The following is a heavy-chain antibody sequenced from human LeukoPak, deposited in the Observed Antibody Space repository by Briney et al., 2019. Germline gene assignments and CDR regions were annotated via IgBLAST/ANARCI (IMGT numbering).Heavy chain of an antibody. Sequence: SETLSLTCAVYGGSFSGYYWSWIRQPPGKGLEWIGEINHSGSTNYNPSLKSRVTISVDTSKNQFSLKPSSVTAADTAVYYCARGVVVPAAIPFYYYYYMDVWGEGTTVTVSS. V-gene: IGHV4-34*01. J-gene: IGHJ6*03. CDR2: INHSGST. CDR3: ARGVVVPAAIPFYYYYYMDV. D-gene: IGHD2-2*02. CDR1: GGSFSGYY.